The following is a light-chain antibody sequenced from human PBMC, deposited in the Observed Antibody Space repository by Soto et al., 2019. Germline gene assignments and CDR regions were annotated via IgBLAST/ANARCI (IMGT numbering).Light chain of an antibody. CDR1: ALPNQY. CDR2: KDT. V-gene: IGLV3-25*02. CDR3: QSAKNSVLV. J-gene: IGLJ3*02. Sequence: SYELTQPPSVSVSPGQTARITCSGDALPNQYAFWYQQRPGQAPILVMHKDTERPSGIPGRFSGSTAGTTVTLTISGVQAEDEAVYYCQSAKNSVLVFGGGTKLTVL.